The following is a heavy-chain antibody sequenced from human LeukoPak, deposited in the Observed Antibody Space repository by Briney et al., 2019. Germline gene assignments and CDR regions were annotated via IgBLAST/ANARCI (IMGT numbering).Heavy chain of an antibody. CDR3: ARGYCSSTSCYDYLDY. J-gene: IGHJ4*02. CDR1: GYTFTCYY. Sequence: GASVKVSCKASGYTFTCYYMHWVRQAPGQGLEWMGWINPNSGGTNYAQKFQGRVTMTRDTSISTAYMELSRLRSDDTAVYYCARGYCSSTSCYDYLDYWGQGTLVTVSP. CDR2: INPNSGGT. V-gene: IGHV1-2*02. D-gene: IGHD2-2*01.